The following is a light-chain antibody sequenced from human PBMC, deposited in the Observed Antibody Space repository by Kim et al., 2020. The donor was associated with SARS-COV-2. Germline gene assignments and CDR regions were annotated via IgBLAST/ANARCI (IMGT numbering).Light chain of an antibody. Sequence: EIVLTQSPATLSLYPGERATLSCRASQSVSSYLAWYQQKPGQAPRLLIYDASNRATGIPARFSGSGSGTDFTLTISSLEPEDFAVYYCQQRSNWPYTFGQGTKLEI. J-gene: IGKJ2*01. CDR1: QSVSSY. CDR2: DAS. V-gene: IGKV3-11*01. CDR3: QQRSNWPYT.